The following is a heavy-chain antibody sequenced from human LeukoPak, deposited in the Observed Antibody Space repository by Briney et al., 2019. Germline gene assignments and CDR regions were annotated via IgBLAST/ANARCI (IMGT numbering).Heavy chain of an antibody. CDR2: IYYSGST. J-gene: IGHJ5*02. D-gene: IGHD5-18*01. CDR3: ARDRDTAGWFDP. CDR1: GGSISSSSYY. V-gene: IGHV4-30-4*08. Sequence: PSETLSLTCTVSGGSISSSSYYWGWIRQPPGKGLEWIGYIYYSGSTYYNPSLKSRVTISVDTSKNQFSLKLSSVTAADTAVYYCARDRDTAGWFDPWGQGTLVTVSS.